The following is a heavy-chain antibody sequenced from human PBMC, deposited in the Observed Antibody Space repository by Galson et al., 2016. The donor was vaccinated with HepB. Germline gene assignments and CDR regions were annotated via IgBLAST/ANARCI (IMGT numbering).Heavy chain of an antibody. D-gene: IGHD5-18*01. CDR1: GASTRRGGYH. CDR3: ATFVEDSTMGCGVDV. V-gene: IGHV4-31*03. J-gene: IGHJ6*02. Sequence: TLSLTCIVSGASTRRGGYHWSWVRQLPGKGLEWIGNVYYSGRANYNPSLESRVTISADTSGNLFSLQLRSVTAADTAIYYCATFVEDSTMGCGVDVWGPGTTVTVSS. CDR2: VYYSGRA.